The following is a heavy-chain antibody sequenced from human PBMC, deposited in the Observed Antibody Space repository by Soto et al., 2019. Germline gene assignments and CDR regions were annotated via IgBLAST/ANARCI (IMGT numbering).Heavy chain of an antibody. CDR1: GGSISSYY. V-gene: IGHV4-59*01. Sequence: QVQLQESGPGMVKPSETLSLTCTVSGGSISSYYWSWIRQPPGKGLEWIGYIYFSGSTNYHPSLKIRVTISVDTSKNQFSLKLSSVTAADTAVYYCARDGYYYDSSGYQSVYYFDYWGQGTRVTVSS. CDR2: IYFSGST. CDR3: ARDGYYYDSSGYQSVYYFDY. J-gene: IGHJ4*02. D-gene: IGHD3-22*01.